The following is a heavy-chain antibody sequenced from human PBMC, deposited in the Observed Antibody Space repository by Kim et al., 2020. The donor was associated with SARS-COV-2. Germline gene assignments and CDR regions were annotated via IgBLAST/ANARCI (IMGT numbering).Heavy chain of an antibody. CDR1: VFTFSSYW. Sequence: GGSLRLSCAASVFTFSSYWMHWVRQAPGKGLVWVSRINSDGSSTSYADSVKGRFTISRDNAKNTLYLQMNSLRAEDTAVYYCARVFYYDSSGYYYYYYGMDVWGQGTAVTVSS. CDR2: INSDGSST. V-gene: IGHV3-74*01. CDR3: ARVFYYDSSGYYYYYYGMDV. D-gene: IGHD3-22*01. J-gene: IGHJ6*02.